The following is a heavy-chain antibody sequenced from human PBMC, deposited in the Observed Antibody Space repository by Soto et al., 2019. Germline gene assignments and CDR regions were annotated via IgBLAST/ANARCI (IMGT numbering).Heavy chain of an antibody. CDR2: IYHGGTT. CDR1: GYSISSCSY. J-gene: IGHJ4*01. Sequence: SETLSRTCPVSGYSISSCSYWGWIRQPPGKVPEWIASIYHGGTTFYNPSLKSRVTVSVDKSNNQFSLKLRSVTAADTAVYDCAKAHVIVVAGSTFDYWGHGTLVTVSS. CDR3: AKAHVIVVAGSTFDY. D-gene: IGHD6-19*01. V-gene: IGHV4-38-2*01.